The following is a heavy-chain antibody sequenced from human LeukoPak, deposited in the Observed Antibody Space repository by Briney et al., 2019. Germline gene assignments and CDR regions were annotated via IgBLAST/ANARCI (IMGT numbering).Heavy chain of an antibody. J-gene: IGHJ4*02. CDR1: GFTFSSYA. CDR3: AKDLGYYDSSGYAVFDY. Sequence: GGSLRLPCAASGFTFSSYAMSWVRQAPGKGLEWVSAISGSGGSTYYADSVKGRFTISRDSSKNTLYLQMNSLRAEDTAVYYCAKDLGYYDSSGYAVFDYWGQGTLVTVSS. CDR2: ISGSGGST. V-gene: IGHV3-23*01. D-gene: IGHD3-22*01.